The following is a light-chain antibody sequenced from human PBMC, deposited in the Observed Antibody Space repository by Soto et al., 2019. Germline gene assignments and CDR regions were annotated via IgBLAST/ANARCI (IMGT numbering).Light chain of an antibody. Sequence: ENVLTQSPATLSVSPGERATLSCRTSQIIGTNLAWYQQKPGQAPRLLIYGAFIRAPGFPVRFRGTGSGSEFTLTISSLQAEDVAVYHCHQYYDTPNTFGQGTKLEIK. V-gene: IGKV3-15*01. CDR3: HQYYDTPNT. CDR1: QIIGTN. CDR2: GAF. J-gene: IGKJ2*01.